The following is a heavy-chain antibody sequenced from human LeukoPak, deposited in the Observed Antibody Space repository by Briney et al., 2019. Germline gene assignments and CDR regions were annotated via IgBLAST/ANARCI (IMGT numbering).Heavy chain of an antibody. CDR3: ARDEAIAQSSRYQH. D-gene: IGHD3-16*02. CDR2: ISSSSSYI. Sequence: PGGSLRLSCAASGFTFSSYSMNWVRQAPGKGLEWVSSISSSSSYIYYADSVKGRFTISRDNAKNSLYLQMNSLRAEDTAVYYCARDEAIAQSSRYQHWGQGTLVTVSS. V-gene: IGHV3-21*01. J-gene: IGHJ1*01. CDR1: GFTFSSYS.